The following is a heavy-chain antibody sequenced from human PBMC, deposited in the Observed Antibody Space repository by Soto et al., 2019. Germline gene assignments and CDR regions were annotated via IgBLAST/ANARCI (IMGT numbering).Heavy chain of an antibody. CDR2: IYYSGST. CDR3: ARQSGDYYYYDMDV. Sequence: SETLSLTCTVSGGSISSSSYYWGWIRQPPGKGLEWIGSIYYSGSTYYNPSLKSRVTISVDTSKNQFSLKLSSVTAADTAVYYCARQSGDYYYYDMDVWGQGTTVTVSS. V-gene: IGHV4-39*01. CDR1: GGSISSSSYY. J-gene: IGHJ6*02. D-gene: IGHD1-26*01.